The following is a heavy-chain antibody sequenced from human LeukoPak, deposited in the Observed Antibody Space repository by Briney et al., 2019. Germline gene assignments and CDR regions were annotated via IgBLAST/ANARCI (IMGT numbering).Heavy chain of an antibody. CDR1: GFSFSLYA. D-gene: IGHD6-19*01. CDR3: ARRGAGSGGLDY. CDR2: IIETGASP. Sequence: GGSLRLSCAASGFSFSLYAMNWVRQAPGKGLEWVSTIIETGASPYYADSVRGRFTVSRDSSKNMFYLQMNGLRAEDTAIYYCARRGAGSGGLDYWGQGTLVTVSS. V-gene: IGHV3-23*01. J-gene: IGHJ4*02.